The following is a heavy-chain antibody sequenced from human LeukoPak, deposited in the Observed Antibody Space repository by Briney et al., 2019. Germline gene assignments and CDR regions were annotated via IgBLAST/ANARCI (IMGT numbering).Heavy chain of an antibody. CDR1: GGSFSGYY. CDR3: ARARGSAGGFDP. D-gene: IGHD3-16*01. J-gene: IGHJ5*02. V-gene: IGHV4-34*01. Sequence: SETLPLTCAVYGGSFSGYYWSWIRQPPGKGLEWIGEINHSGSTNYNPSLKSRVTISVDTSKNLLSLKLSSVTAADTAVYYCARARGSAGGFDPWGQGTLVTVSS. CDR2: INHSGST.